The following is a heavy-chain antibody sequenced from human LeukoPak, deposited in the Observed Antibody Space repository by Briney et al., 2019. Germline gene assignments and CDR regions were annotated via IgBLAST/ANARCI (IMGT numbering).Heavy chain of an antibody. CDR2: IYPGDSDT. V-gene: IGHV5-51*01. D-gene: IGHD6-13*01. CDR1: GYSFTSYW. Sequence: GESLRISCKGSGYSFTSYWIGWVRQMPGKGLEWRGIIYPGDSDTRYSTSFQGQVTISADKSISTAYLQWSSLKASDTAMYYCARLQQLVFDYWGQGTLVTVSS. J-gene: IGHJ4*02. CDR3: ARLQQLVFDY.